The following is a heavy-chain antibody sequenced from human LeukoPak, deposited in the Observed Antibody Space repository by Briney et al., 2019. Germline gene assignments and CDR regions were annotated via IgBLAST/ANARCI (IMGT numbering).Heavy chain of an antibody. Sequence: GGSLRLSSAASGFVFRNYFMSWVRQAPGKGLEWVASIKNDGSERYYVDSVRGRYTISRDNTKNSLFLQMSSLRAEDTAVYYCVSFYETYWGRGTLVTVSS. D-gene: IGHD2/OR15-2a*01. CDR3: VSFYETY. CDR2: IKNDGSER. J-gene: IGHJ4*02. V-gene: IGHV3-7*01. CDR1: GFVFRNYF.